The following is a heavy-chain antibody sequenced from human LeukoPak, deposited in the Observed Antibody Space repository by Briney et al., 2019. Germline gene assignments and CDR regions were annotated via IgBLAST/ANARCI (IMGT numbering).Heavy chain of an antibody. CDR1: GFSFSDYA. Sequence: GGSLRLSCAASGFSFSDYAMHWVRQAPGKGLEWVAVIWYDGSNKYYADSVKGRFTISRDNSKNTLYLQMNSLRAEDTAVYYCARETKLRGYGMDVWGQGTTVTVSS. J-gene: IGHJ6*02. V-gene: IGHV3-33*08. CDR2: IWYDGSNK. CDR3: ARETKLRGYGMDV. D-gene: IGHD1-7*01.